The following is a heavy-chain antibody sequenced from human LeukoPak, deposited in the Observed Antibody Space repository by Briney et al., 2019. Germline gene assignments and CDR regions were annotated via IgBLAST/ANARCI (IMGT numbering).Heavy chain of an antibody. Sequence: GESLQISCKGSGYSFTSYWIGWVRQMPGKGLEWMGIIYPGDSDTRYSPSFQGQVTISADKSISTAYLQWSSLKASDTAMYYCARSPSAAGTPYYFDYWGQGTLVTVSS. D-gene: IGHD6-13*01. J-gene: IGHJ4*02. CDR2: IYPGDSDT. CDR1: GYSFTSYW. CDR3: ARSPSAAGTPYYFDY. V-gene: IGHV5-51*01.